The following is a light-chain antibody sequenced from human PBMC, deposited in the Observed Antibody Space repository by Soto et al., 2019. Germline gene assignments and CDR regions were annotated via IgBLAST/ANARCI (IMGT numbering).Light chain of an antibody. J-gene: IGKJ4*01. CDR1: HGITSY. CDR3: QQLYSHPLT. Sequence: IQLTQSPSSLSASVGYRFAVTCRASHGITSYLAWYQQRPGKAPGLLIYSASTLQSGVPSRFSGSGYGADFSLTISNLQPEDFATYYCQQLYSHPLTFGGGTKVDIK. V-gene: IGKV1-9*01. CDR2: SAS.